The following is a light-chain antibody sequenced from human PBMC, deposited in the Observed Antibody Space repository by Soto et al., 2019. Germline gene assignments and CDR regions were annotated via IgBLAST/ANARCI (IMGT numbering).Light chain of an antibody. V-gene: IGLV2-14*01. J-gene: IGLJ2*01. CDR1: SSDIGGYDY. CDR2: EVI. Sequence: QSVLTQPASVSGSPGQSITISCTGTSSDIGGYDYVSWFQQHPGRAPKLLIYEVIKRPSGVSTRFSGSKSGNTASLTISGLQAEDEADFYCSSFTTSSTWGFGGGTKLTVL. CDR3: SSFTTSSTWG.